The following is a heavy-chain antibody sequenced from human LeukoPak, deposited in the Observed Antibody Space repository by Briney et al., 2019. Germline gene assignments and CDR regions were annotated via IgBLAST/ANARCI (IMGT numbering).Heavy chain of an antibody. CDR2: TSSSGGYT. D-gene: IGHD5-18*01. CDR1: GFIFSDYY. V-gene: IGHV3-11*06. J-gene: IGHJ6*02. CDR3: ARDPDTARDNSLYYYGMDV. Sequence: GGSLRLSCAASGFIFSDYYMSWIRQAPGKGLEWLSYTSSSGGYTRYADFVKGRFTISRDNTRNSLYLEVNSLRAEDTAVYYCARDPDTARDNSLYYYGMDVWGQGTTVTVSS.